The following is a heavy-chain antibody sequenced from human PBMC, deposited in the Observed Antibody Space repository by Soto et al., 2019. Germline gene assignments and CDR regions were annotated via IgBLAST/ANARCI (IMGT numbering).Heavy chain of an antibody. J-gene: IGHJ4*02. CDR3: AREGDILTGYYYGSGFDY. Sequence: QVQLVQSGAEVKKPGASVKVSCKASGYTFTSYGISWVRQAPGQGLEWMGWISAYHGNTNYAQKLQGRVTMTTDTSTSTAYRERRSLRSDDTAVYYCAREGDILTGYYYGSGFDYWGQGTLVTVSS. CDR2: ISAYHGNT. V-gene: IGHV1-18*01. D-gene: IGHD3-9*01. CDR1: GYTFTSYG.